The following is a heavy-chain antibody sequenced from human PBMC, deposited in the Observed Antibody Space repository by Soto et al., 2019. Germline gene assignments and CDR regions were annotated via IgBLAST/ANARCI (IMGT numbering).Heavy chain of an antibody. CDR2: IKSKSDGGTT. CDR1: GFTFSDAW. D-gene: IGHD3-3*01. Sequence: GSLRLSCAASGFTFSDAWMSWVRQAPGKGLDWVGRIKSKSDGGTTEYAAHVRGRFTISRDDSKNTLYPQMNSLKTEDTAVYYWTTELWRIAGVVGDTGYFNPWGQGT. CDR3: TTELWRIAGVVGDTGYFNP. J-gene: IGHJ5*02. V-gene: IGHV3-15*01.